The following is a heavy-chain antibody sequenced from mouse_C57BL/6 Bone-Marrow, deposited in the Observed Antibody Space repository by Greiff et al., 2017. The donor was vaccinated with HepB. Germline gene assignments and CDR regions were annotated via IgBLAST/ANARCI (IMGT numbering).Heavy chain of an antibody. CDR2: INPSSGYT. V-gene: IGHV1-7*01. Sequence: VKLMESGAELAKPGASVKLSCKASGYTFTSYWMHWVKQRPGQGLEWIGYINPSSGYTKYNQKFKDKATLTADKSSSTAYMQRSSLTYEDSAVYYCARSYYDYHWYFDVWGTGTTVTVSS. CDR1: GYTFTSYW. CDR3: ARSYYDYHWYFDV. J-gene: IGHJ1*03. D-gene: IGHD2-4*01.